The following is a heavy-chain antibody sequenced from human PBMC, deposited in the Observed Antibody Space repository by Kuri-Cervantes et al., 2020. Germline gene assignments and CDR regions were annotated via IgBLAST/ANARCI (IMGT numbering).Heavy chain of an antibody. CDR2: ISSSSSYI. Sequence: GESLKISCAASGFTLSSYWMSWVRQAPGKGLEWVSSISSSSSYIYYADSVKGRFTISRDNAKNSLYLQMNSLRAEDTAVYYCSSRPYCSSTSCYPYYYYGMDVWGQGTTVTVSS. CDR3: SSRPYCSSTSCYPYYYYGMDV. J-gene: IGHJ6*02. D-gene: IGHD2-2*01. CDR1: GFTLSSYW. V-gene: IGHV3-21*01.